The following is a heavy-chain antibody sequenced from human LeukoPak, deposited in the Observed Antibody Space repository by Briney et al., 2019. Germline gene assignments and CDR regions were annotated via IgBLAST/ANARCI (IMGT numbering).Heavy chain of an antibody. D-gene: IGHD2-2*02. J-gene: IGHJ5*02. CDR2: ISSSGVYT. Sequence: GGSLRLSCAASGFTFHYYGMNWVRQAPGKGLECVSSISSSGVYTYYADSVKGRFTISRDNAENSLYLQMDSLRAEDTGLYYCARGREPYTNTDWFDPWGQGTLVTVSS. CDR1: GFTFHYYG. V-gene: IGHV3-21*01. CDR3: ARGREPYTNTDWFDP.